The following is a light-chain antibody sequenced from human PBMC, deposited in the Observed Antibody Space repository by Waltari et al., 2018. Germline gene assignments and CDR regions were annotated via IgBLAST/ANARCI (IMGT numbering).Light chain of an antibody. J-gene: IGLJ3*02. CDR3: CSYARSSICV. CDR1: SSDIGSYNL. Sequence: QSALTQPASVSGSPGQSITISCTGTSSDIGSYNLVSWCQHHPGKAPKLMIYEASKRPSGVSNRFSGSKSGNTASLTISGLQAEDEADYYCCSYARSSICVFGGGTKLTVL. CDR2: EAS. V-gene: IGLV2-23*01.